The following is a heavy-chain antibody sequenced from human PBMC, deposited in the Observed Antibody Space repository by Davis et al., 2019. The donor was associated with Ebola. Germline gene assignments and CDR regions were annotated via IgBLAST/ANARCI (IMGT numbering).Heavy chain of an antibody. Sequence: GESLKISCAASGFIFSSHWMTWVRQSPGKGLEWVANIKQDGSEKYYVDSVKGRFTISSDNAKNSLYLQMNSLRGEDTAVYYCASRPADTFYYGVFDYLGQGALVTVSS. CDR2: IKQDGSEK. V-gene: IGHV3-7*03. D-gene: IGHD3-3*01. J-gene: IGHJ4*02. CDR3: ASRPADTFYYGVFDY. CDR1: GFIFSSHW.